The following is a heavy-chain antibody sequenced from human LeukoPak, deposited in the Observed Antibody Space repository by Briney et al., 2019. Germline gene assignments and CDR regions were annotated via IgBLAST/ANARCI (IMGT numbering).Heavy chain of an antibody. D-gene: IGHD3-22*01. CDR1: GYSFTSYW. CDR3: ARQAVGDYDSSDFDY. CDR2: IYPGDSDT. J-gene: IGHJ4*02. Sequence: GESLKISCKGSGYSFTSYWIGWVRQMPGKGLEWMGIIYPGDSDTRYSPSFQSQVTISADKSISTAYLQWSSLKASDTAMYYCARQAVGDYDSSDFDYWGQGTLVTVSS. V-gene: IGHV5-51*01.